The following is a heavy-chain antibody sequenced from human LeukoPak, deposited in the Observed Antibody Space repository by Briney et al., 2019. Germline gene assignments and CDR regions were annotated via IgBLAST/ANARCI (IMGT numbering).Heavy chain of an antibody. CDR2: ISGSGGST. Sequence: GGSLRLSCAASGFTFSNAWMSWVRQAPGKGLEWVSAISGSGGSTYYADSVKGRFTISRDNSKNTLYLQMNSLRAEDTAVYYCAKDPLVATIDDAFDIWGQGTMVTVSS. CDR1: GFTFSNAW. CDR3: AKDPLVATIDDAFDI. D-gene: IGHD5-12*01. J-gene: IGHJ3*02. V-gene: IGHV3-23*01.